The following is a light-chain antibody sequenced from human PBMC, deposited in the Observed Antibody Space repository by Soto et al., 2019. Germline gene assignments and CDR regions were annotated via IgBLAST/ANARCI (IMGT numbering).Light chain of an antibody. V-gene: IGLV1-47*02. CDR2: SNN. J-gene: IGLJ3*02. CDR3: AAWDDSLSGRGV. Sequence: QSVLTQPPSASGTPGQRVTISCSGSSSNIGSNYVYWYQQLPGTAPKLLIYSNNQRPSGVPDRFSGSKSGTSASLAISGLRSEDEADYYCAAWDDSLSGRGVFGGGTKSPS. CDR1: SSNIGSNY.